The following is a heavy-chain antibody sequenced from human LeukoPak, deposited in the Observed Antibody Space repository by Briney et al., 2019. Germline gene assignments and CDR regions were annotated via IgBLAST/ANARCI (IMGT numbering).Heavy chain of an antibody. V-gene: IGHV3-48*01. Sequence: GGSLRLPCAASGFTFSSYSMNWVRQAPGKELEWVSYISSSSSSIFYTDSVKGRFTISRDNAKNSLYLQMNSLRAEDTAVYYCARVGFHCSSTSCYAGYVDYWGQGTLVTVSS. CDR3: ARVGFHCSSTSCYAGYVDY. CDR1: GFTFSSYS. CDR2: ISSSSSSI. D-gene: IGHD2-2*01. J-gene: IGHJ4*02.